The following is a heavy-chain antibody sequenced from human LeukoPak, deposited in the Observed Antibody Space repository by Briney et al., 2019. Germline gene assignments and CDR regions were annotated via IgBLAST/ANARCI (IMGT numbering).Heavy chain of an antibody. CDR1: GYTFTRYG. V-gene: IGHV1-18*01. Sequence: ASVKVSCKASGYTFTRYGISWVRQAPGQGLEWMGWISAYNGNTSYAQKLQGRVTMTTDTSTSTAYMELRSLRSDDTAVYYCARVVVVAATKNWFDPWGQGTLVTVSS. D-gene: IGHD2-15*01. CDR3: ARVVVVAATKNWFDP. CDR2: ISAYNGNT. J-gene: IGHJ5*02.